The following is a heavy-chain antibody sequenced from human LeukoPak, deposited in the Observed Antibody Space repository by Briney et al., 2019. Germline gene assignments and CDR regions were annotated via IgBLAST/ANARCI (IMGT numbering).Heavy chain of an antibody. J-gene: IGHJ4*02. CDR1: GYTFTSYD. CDR3: ARDPPTYSNPDY. Sequence: ASVKVSCKASGYTFTSYDINWVRQATGQGLEWMGWMNPNSGNTGYAQKFQGRVTMTRNTSISTAYMELSSLRDEDTAVYYCARDPPTYSNPDYWGQGTLVTVSS. V-gene: IGHV1-8*01. CDR2: MNPNSGNT. D-gene: IGHD4-11*01.